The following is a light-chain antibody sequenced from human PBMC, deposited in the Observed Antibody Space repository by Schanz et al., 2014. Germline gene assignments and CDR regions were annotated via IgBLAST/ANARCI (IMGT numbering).Light chain of an antibody. V-gene: IGLV1-44*01. J-gene: IGLJ3*02. CDR3: FSYAGRNTYV. CDR2: SNN. Sequence: QSVLAQPPSASETPGQRVSISCSGGRSNIGSNSVNWYQQLPGTAPKLVIYSNNRRPSGVPDRFSGSKSGTSASLAISGLQSEDEADYYCFSYAGRNTYVFGGGTKLTVL. CDR1: RSNIGSNS.